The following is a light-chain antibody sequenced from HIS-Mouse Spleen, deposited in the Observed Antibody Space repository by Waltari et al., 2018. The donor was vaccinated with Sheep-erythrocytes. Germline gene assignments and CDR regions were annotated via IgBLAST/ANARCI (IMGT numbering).Light chain of an antibody. J-gene: IGKJ1*01. V-gene: IGKV2-28*01. CDR2: LGS. Sequence: DIVMTQSLLSLPVTPGEPASISCRSSHSLLHSNGYNYLDWYLQKPGQSPQLLIYLGSNRASGVPDRFSGSGSGTDFTLKISRVEAEDVGVYYCMQALQTPWTFGQGTKVEIK. CDR1: HSLLHSNGYNY. CDR3: MQALQTPWT.